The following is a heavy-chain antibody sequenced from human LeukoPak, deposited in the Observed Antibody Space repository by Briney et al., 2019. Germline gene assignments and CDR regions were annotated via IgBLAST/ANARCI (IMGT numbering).Heavy chain of an antibody. D-gene: IGHD5-18*01. J-gene: IGHJ4*02. CDR2: VYYSGTT. CDR3: ARGGSYGSR. CDR1: GDSISGYY. V-gene: IGHV4-59*01. Sequence: SETLSLTCTVYGDSISGYYWSWIRQPPGKGLEWIGNVYYSGTTNYNPSLKSRVTISVDTSKNQFSLKLTSVTAADTAVYYCARGGSYGSRWGQGTLVTVSS.